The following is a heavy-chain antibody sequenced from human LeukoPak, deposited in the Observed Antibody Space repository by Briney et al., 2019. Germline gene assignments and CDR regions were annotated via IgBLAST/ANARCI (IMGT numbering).Heavy chain of an antibody. Sequence: KSSETLSLTCTVSGGSLSSSDYFWGWIRQPPGKGLEWIATVYHSGSTFYNPSLKSRVSVSVDTSKKQVSLRVHSVTAADTALYYCARGSVVGATTFDYWGQGTLVTVSS. V-gene: IGHV4-39*07. CDR3: ARGSVVGATTFDY. CDR2: VYHSGST. D-gene: IGHD1-26*01. CDR1: GGSLSSSDYF. J-gene: IGHJ4*02.